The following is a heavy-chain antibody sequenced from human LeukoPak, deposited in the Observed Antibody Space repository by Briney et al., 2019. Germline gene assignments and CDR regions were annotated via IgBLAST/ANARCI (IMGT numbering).Heavy chain of an antibody. Sequence: SVKVSCKASGGTFSSYAISWVRQAPGQGLEWMGRIIPILGIANYAQKFQGRVTITADKSTSTAYMELSSLRSEDTAVYYCARGVDCSSTSCSGSGYFQHWGQGTLVTVSS. CDR3: ARGVDCSSTSCSGSGYFQH. CDR2: IIPILGIA. CDR1: GGTFSSYA. D-gene: IGHD2-2*01. J-gene: IGHJ1*01. V-gene: IGHV1-69*04.